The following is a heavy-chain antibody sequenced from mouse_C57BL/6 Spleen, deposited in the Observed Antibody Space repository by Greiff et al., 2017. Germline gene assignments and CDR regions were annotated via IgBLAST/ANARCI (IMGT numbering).Heavy chain of an antibody. CDR3: ARRAAQANFDY. V-gene: IGHV1-52*01. J-gene: IGHJ2*01. CDR2: SET. Sequence: SETHYNQKFQEKATLTVAKSSSTAYMQLSSLTSEDSAVYYCARRAAQANFDYWGQGTTLTVSS. D-gene: IGHD3-2*02.